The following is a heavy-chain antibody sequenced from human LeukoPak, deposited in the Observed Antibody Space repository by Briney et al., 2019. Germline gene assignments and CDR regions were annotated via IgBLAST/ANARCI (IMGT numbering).Heavy chain of an antibody. CDR2: INPSGGST. J-gene: IGHJ6*03. Sequence: ASVKVSCKASGYTFTSYYMHWVRQAPGQGREWMGIINPSGGSTSYAQKFQGRVTMTRDTSTSTVYMELSSLRSEDTAVYYCARTPEGYYYMDVWGKGTTVTVSS. CDR1: GYTFTSYY. CDR3: ARTPEGYYYMDV. V-gene: IGHV1-46*01.